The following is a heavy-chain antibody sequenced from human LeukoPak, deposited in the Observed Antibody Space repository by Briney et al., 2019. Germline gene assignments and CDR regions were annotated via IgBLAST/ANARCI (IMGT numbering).Heavy chain of an antibody. J-gene: IGHJ4*02. CDR3: ASDIVVVPAATLRGGDY. CDR1: GYTFISYG. Sequence: ASVKVSCKASGYTFISYGISWVRQAPGQGLEWMGWISAYNGNTNYAQKLQGRVTMTTDTSTSTAYMELRSLRSDDTAVYYCASDIVVVPAATLRGGDYWGQGTLVTVSS. CDR2: ISAYNGNT. V-gene: IGHV1-18*01. D-gene: IGHD2-2*01.